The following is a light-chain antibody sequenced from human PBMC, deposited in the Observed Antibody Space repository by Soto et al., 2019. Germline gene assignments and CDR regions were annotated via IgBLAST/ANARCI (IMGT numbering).Light chain of an antibody. CDR1: QSVSSSY. V-gene: IGKV3-20*01. CDR3: QQHNNWPLT. Sequence: EIVLTQSPGTLSLSPGERATLSCRASQSVSSSYLAWYQQKPGQAPRLLIYGASSRATGIPDRFSGSGSGTDFTLTISRLEPEDFAVYYCQQHNNWPLTFGGGTKVDTK. J-gene: IGKJ4*01. CDR2: GAS.